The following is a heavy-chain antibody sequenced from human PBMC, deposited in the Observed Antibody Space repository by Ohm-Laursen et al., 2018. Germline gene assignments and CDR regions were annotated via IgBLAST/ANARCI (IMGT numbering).Heavy chain of an antibody. CDR1: GFTFSSYS. CDR3: ARARGNWKRDYYYAMDV. D-gene: IGHD1-1*01. CDR2: ISSSSSYI. V-gene: IGHV3-21*04. J-gene: IGHJ6*02. Sequence: SLRLSCSASGFTFSSYSMNWVRQAPGKGLEWVSSISSSSSYIYYADSVKGRFTISRDNAKNSLYLQMNSLRAEDTAVYYCARARGNWKRDYYYAMDVWGQGTTVTVSS.